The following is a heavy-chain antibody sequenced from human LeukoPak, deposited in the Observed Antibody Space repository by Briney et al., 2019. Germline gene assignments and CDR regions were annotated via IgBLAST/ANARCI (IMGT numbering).Heavy chain of an antibody. V-gene: IGHV4-61*02. CDR2: IYTSGST. CDR3: AGDRIGGDHYDFWSGRQFYNWFDP. J-gene: IGHJ5*02. CDR1: GGSISSGSYY. Sequence: SETLSLTCTLSGGSISSGSYYWSWIRQPAGKGLEWIGRIYTSGSTNYNPSLKSRVTISVDTSKNQFSLKLSSVTAADTAVYYRAGDRIGGDHYDFWSGRQFYNWFDPWGQGTLVTVSS. D-gene: IGHD3-3*01.